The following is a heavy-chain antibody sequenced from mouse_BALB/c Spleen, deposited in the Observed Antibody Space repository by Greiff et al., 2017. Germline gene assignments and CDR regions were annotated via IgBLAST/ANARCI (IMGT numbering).Heavy chain of an antibody. D-gene: IGHD2-3*01. Sequence: QLQQSGPELVKPGASVKISCKASGYSFTGYNMNWVKQSNGKSLEWFGNIEHDYGGTSTNQKFKGKATLTVDKSTSTAYMQLKSTTSEDSAVYYCAMGNDSYLYYARAYGGQETQVTVSS. CDR1: GYSFTGYN. CDR2: IEHDYGGT. J-gene: IGHJ4*01. V-gene: IGHV1-39*01. CDR3: AMGNDSYLYYARAY.